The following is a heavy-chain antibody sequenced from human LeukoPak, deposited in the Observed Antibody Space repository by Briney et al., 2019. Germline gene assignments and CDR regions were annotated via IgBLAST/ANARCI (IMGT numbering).Heavy chain of an antibody. CDR3: AECRGYSGYARGYYYYGMDV. D-gene: IGHD5-12*01. V-gene: IGHV1-2*06. Sequence: ASVKVSCKASGYTFTGYYMHWVRQAPGQGLEWMGRINPNSGGTNYAQKFQGRVTMTRDTSISTAYMELSRLRSDDTAVYYCAECRGYSGYARGYYYYGMDVWGQGTTVTVSS. J-gene: IGHJ6*02. CDR1: GYTFTGYY. CDR2: INPNSGGT.